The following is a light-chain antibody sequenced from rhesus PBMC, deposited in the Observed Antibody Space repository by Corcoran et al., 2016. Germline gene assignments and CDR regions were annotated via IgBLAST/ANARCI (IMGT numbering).Light chain of an antibody. Sequence: ETVVTQSPATLSLSPGERATLSCRASQSVGNYLAWYQQKPGQAPRAPIYGASSRATGIPDRFRGSGSGTDFTLTISSLEPEDVGVYYCQQTDTLSTFGGGTKVELK. CDR3: QQTDTLST. J-gene: IGKJ4*01. V-gene: IGKV3-24*04. CDR1: QSVGNY. CDR2: GAS.